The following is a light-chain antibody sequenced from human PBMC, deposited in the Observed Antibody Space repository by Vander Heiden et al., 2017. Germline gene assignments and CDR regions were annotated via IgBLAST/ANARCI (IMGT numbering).Light chain of an antibody. CDR1: QIESES. Sequence: SYVLPQPPPVSVHPGPTATNGCEGDQIESESVHWYQQRPGQAPVLVVYDDSDRPSGIPERFSGSNSGNTATLSISRVEAGDEADYYCQVWHSRSDHVVFGGGTELTVL. J-gene: IGLJ2*01. CDR3: QVWHSRSDHVV. CDR2: DDS. V-gene: IGLV3-21*02.